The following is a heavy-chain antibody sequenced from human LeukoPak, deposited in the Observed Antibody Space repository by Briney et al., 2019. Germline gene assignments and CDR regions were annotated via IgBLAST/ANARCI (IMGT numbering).Heavy chain of an antibody. V-gene: IGHV4-59*01. CDR2: ISYSGST. CDR3: ARGGYYYESGAYYVDWFDP. J-gene: IGHJ5*02. CDR1: GDSISYFY. D-gene: IGHD3-22*01. Sequence: SETLSLTCIVSGDSISYFYWNWVRQPPGKGLEWIGYISYSGSTNYNPSLKSRVTISVDTSNNQFSLHLTSVTAADTAVYYCARGGYYYESGAYYVDWFDPWGQGTLVTVSS.